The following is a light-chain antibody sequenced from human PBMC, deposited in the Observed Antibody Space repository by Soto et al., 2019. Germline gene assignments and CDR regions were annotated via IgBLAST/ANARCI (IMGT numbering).Light chain of an antibody. Sequence: DIQMTQSPSSVSASVGDRVTITCRASQGISSWLAWYQQKPGKAPKLLIYAASSLQSGVPSRFSGSGSGTDFPLPISTLQPEVLEPSYCHQANSSPLPSGGGTKVEIK. J-gene: IGKJ4*01. CDR1: QGISSW. CDR3: HQANSSPLP. V-gene: IGKV1-12*01. CDR2: AAS.